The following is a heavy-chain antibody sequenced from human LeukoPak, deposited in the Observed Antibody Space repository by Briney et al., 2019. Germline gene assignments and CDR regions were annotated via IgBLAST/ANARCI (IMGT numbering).Heavy chain of an antibody. D-gene: IGHD3-22*01. V-gene: IGHV4-59*01. Sequence: SETLSLTCTISGGSISSYYWSWIRQPPGKGLEWIGYIYYSGSTNYNPSLKSRVTISVDTSKNQFSLKLSSVTAADTAVYYCGAGGSGYSIGWGQGTLVTVSS. CDR3: GAGGSGYSIG. CDR1: GGSISSYY. J-gene: IGHJ4*02. CDR2: IYYSGST.